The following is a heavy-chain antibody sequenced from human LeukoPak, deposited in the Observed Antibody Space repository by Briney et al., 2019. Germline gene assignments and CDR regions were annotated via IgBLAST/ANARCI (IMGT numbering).Heavy chain of an antibody. CDR3: ARDPSYYYDSSGNDAFDI. Sequence: GGSLRLSCAASGFTFSSYGMHWVRQAPGKGLEWVAVISYDGSNKYYAVSVKGRFTISRDNSKNTVYLQMNSLRAEDTAVYYCARDPSYYYDSSGNDAFDIWGQGTMVTVSS. CDR1: GFTFSSYG. D-gene: IGHD3-22*01. CDR2: ISYDGSNK. J-gene: IGHJ3*02. V-gene: IGHV3-33*05.